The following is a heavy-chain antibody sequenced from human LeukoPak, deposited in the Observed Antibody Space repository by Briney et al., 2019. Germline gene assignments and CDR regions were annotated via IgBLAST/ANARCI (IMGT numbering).Heavy chain of an antibody. CDR3: ARVRDASGPNLFDY. Sequence: ASVKVSCKASGYTFTTYGFTWVRQAPGQGLEWMGWISANNGHTTYPQKLQDRLTMTTDTSTSTAYMELRSLRSDDTAMYYCARVRDASGPNLFDYWGQGTLVTVSS. CDR2: ISANNGHT. V-gene: IGHV1-18*01. J-gene: IGHJ4*02. D-gene: IGHD2-15*01. CDR1: GYTFTTYG.